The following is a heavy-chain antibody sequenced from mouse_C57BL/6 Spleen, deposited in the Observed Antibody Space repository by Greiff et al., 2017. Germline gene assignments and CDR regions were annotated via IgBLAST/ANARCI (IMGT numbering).Heavy chain of an antibody. CDR2: INPSTGGT. D-gene: IGHD2-1*01. J-gene: IGHJ2*01. CDR3: ASNYCNYCFDY. V-gene: IGHV1-42*01. CDR1: GYSFTGYY. Sequence: VQLQQSGPELVKPGASVKISCKASGYSFTGYYMNWVKQSPEKSLEWIGEINPSTGGTNYNQKFKAKATLTVDKSSSTASMQLKSLTSEDSAVYYCASNYCNYCFDYWGQGTTLTVSS.